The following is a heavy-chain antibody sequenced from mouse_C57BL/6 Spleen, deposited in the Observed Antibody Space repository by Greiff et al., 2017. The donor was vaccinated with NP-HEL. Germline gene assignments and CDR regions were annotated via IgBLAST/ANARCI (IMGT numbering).Heavy chain of an antibody. CDR3: ARSELADWYFDV. J-gene: IGHJ1*03. D-gene: IGHD6-1*01. CDR1: GYTFTDYY. Sequence: VQLQQSGPELVKPGASVKISCKASGYTFTDYYMNWVKQSHGKSLEWIGDINPNNGGTSYNQKFKGKATLTVDKSSSTAYMELRSLTSEDSAVYYCARSELADWYFDVWGTGTTVTVSS. V-gene: IGHV1-26*01. CDR2: INPNNGGT.